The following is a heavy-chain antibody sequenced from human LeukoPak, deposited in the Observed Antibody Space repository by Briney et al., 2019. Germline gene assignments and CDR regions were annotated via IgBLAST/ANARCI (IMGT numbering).Heavy chain of an antibody. CDR2: SDPEDGET. D-gene: IGHD4-17*01. CDR1: GYTLTELS. CDR3: ATAGLTTVTTGFDY. V-gene: IGHV1-24*01. J-gene: IGHJ4*02. Sequence: ASVKVSCKVSGYTLTELSMHWVRQAPGKGLEWMGGSDPEDGETIYAQKFQGRVTMTEDTSTDTAYMELSSLRSEDTAVYYCATAGLTTVTTGFDYWGQGTLVTVSS.